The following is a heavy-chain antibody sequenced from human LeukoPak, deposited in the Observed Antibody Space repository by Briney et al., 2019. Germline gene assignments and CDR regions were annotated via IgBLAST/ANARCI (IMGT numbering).Heavy chain of an antibody. V-gene: IGHV3-11*01. CDR2: ISNSGLTT. J-gene: IGHJ4*02. Sequence: GGTLRLSCAASVYTFSDFYINWMREAPGKGREWISYISNSGLTTRSTYADSVKSRFTISRHNAQRSVYLQMNSLRAEDTVVYYCARGGSQGVMDYFDNWGQGTLVTVSS. CDR3: ARGGSQGVMDYFDN. CDR1: VYTFSDFY. D-gene: IGHD3-16*01.